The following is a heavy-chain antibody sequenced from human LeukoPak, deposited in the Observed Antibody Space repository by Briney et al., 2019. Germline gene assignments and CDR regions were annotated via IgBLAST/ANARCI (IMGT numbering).Heavy chain of an antibody. CDR3: ARGRVVIIHLMHFDY. V-gene: IGHV1-46*01. CDR2: INPSGGST. J-gene: IGHJ4*02. CDR1: GYTFTSYY. D-gene: IGHD3-3*01. Sequence: ASVKVSCKASGYTFTSYYMHWVRQAPGQGLEWMGIINPSGGSTSYAQKFQGRVTMTRDMSTSTVYMELSSLRSEDTAVYYCARGRVVIIHLMHFDYWGQGTLVTVSS.